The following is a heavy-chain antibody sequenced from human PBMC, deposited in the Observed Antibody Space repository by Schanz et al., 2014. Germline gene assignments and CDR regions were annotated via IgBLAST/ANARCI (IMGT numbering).Heavy chain of an antibody. J-gene: IGHJ4*02. Sequence: QVQLQESGPGLVKPSGTLSLTCTVSGASISSVYWWSWVRRSPGTGLEWIGEMHHSEGRNYNPSHKGLVTPFIDEQKNHFFRGLISVPAADTAVYYCVRNGDCRGGIRCDKGYFDSWGQGILVTVSS. CDR1: GASISSVYW. CDR2: MHHSEGR. CDR3: VRNGDCRGGIRCDKGYFDS. V-gene: IGHV4-4*02. D-gene: IGHD2-15*01.